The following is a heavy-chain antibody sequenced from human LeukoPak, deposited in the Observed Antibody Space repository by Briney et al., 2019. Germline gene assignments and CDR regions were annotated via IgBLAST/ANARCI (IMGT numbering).Heavy chain of an antibody. Sequence: GGSLRLSCAASVFASCTYTTHSDRQAPGKGLVWVSRVNGNGRSTNYADSVKGRFTISRDTAKNTLYLQMNCLRAEDTAVYFCAIGPQNSYGSGTDYDGMLDYWGQGTLVTVAS. CDR2: VNGNGRST. D-gene: IGHD3-10*01. V-gene: IGHV3-74*01. J-gene: IGHJ4*02. CDR1: VFASCTYT. CDR3: AIGPQNSYGSGTDYDGMLDY.